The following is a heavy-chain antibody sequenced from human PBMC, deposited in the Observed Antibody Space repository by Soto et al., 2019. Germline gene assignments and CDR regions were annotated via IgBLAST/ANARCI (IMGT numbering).Heavy chain of an antibody. CDR1: GFSLSTSAEG. J-gene: IGHJ6*02. CDR2: IYWDDDE. D-gene: IGHD2-15*01. CDR3: AHKGGRGAAMDV. V-gene: IGHV2-5*02. Sequence: QITLKESGPPLVKPTQTLTLTCTFSGFSLSTSAEGVAWIRQPPGKALEWLALIYWDDDERYSPFLKSRLTIAKDTPKNQVVLTMSNMDPVDTATYFCAHKGGRGAAMDVWGQGTTVTVSS.